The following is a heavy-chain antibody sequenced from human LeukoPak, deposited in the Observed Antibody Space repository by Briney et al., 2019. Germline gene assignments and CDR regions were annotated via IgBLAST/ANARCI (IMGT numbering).Heavy chain of an antibody. CDR2: IYYSGST. J-gene: IGHJ4*02. V-gene: IGHV4-59*12. CDR1: GASISSYF. CDR3: ARGGTRRRFDY. Sequence: PSETLSLTCTISGASISSYFWSWIRQPPGKGLEWIGYIYYSGSTNYNPSLKSRVTISLDTSRDQFSLKLSSVTAADTAVYYCARGGTRRRFDYWGQGTLVTVSS.